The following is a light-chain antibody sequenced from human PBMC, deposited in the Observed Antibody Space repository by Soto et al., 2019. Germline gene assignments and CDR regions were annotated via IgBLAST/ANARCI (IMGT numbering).Light chain of an antibody. CDR2: DAS. CDR1: QSISSW. CDR3: QQYNSYPLT. J-gene: IGKJ4*01. V-gene: IGKV1-5*01. Sequence: DIQVTQSPSTLSASVGDGVTITCRASQSISSWLAWYQQKPGKAPKLLIYDASSLESGVPSRFSGSGSGTEFTLTITSLQPDDFATYYCQQYNSYPLTFGGGTKVEIK.